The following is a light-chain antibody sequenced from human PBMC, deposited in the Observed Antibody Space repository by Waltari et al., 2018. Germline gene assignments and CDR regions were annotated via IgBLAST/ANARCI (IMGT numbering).Light chain of an antibody. V-gene: IGLV1-44*01. CDR1: SSNIGRTT. CDR2: YNN. J-gene: IGLJ2*01. CDR3: SVWDDSLNGVI. Sequence: QSVLTQPPSASGTPGQRVTISCSGGSSNIGRTTVTWYQHVPGTAPKLLIYYNNQRPSGVPDRFSGSMSDTSASLAISGLQSEDEATYYCSVWDDSLNGVIFGGGTNLAVL.